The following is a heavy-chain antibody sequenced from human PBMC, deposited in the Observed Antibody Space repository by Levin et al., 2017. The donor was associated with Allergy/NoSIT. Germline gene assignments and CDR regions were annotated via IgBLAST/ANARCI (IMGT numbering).Heavy chain of an antibody. V-gene: IGHV1-2*02. CDR2: VNCNSGDT. CDR1: GYTFIDYY. Sequence: ASVKVSCKAAGYTFIDYYMHWVRQAPGQGLEWMGWVNCNSGDTNYAQKFQGRVTMTRDTSIRTAYIELSSLRSDDTAVYYCARNDYGDYVQNFDYWGQGTLVTVSS. CDR3: ARNDYGDYVQNFDY. D-gene: IGHD4-17*01. J-gene: IGHJ4*02.